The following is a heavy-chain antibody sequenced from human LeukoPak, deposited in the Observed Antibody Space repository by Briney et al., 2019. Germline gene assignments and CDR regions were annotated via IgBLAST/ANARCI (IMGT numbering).Heavy chain of an antibody. CDR2: IGSSGDNT. CDR1: GFTFASYA. V-gene: IGHV3-64D*06. Sequence: GGSLRLSCSASGFTFASYAMYWVRQAPGKGLEYVSAIGSSGDNTHYADSVKGRFTISRDNSENTLYLQMSSLRAEDTAVYYCVKGSAYFYGSGTHFDYWGQGTLVTVSS. CDR3: VKGSAYFYGSGTHFDY. J-gene: IGHJ4*02. D-gene: IGHD3-10*01.